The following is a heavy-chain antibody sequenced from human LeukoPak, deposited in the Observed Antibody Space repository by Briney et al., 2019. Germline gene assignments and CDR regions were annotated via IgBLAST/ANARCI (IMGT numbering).Heavy chain of an antibody. CDR3: ARDRGSGWAGNWFDP. CDR2: IIPIFGTA. V-gene: IGHV1-69*05. J-gene: IGHJ5*02. D-gene: IGHD6-19*01. Sequence: GASVKVSCKASGGTFSSYAISWVRQAPGQGLEWMGGIIPIFGTANYAQKFQGRVTMTRDTSISTAYMELSRLRSDDTAVYYCARDRGSGWAGNWFDPWGQGTLVTVSS. CDR1: GGTFSSYA.